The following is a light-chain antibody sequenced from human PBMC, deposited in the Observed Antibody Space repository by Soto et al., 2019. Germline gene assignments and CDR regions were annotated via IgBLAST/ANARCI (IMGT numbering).Light chain of an antibody. Sequence: LTQSPAILSLSPGERATLSCTASQSVDTYIAWYQQRPGQPPRLLIHNTSHRASGVPARLRGRGSGPDFTLTIASLEPEDFAVYFCQHRRNWVSFGPGTRL. CDR2: NTS. V-gene: IGKV3-11*01. CDR3: QHRRNWVS. CDR1: QSVDTY. J-gene: IGKJ3*01.